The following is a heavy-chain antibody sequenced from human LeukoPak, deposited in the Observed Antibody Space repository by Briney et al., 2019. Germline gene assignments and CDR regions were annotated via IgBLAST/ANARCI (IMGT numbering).Heavy chain of an antibody. V-gene: IGHV4-59*01. CDR2: IYYSGST. CDR3: ARVPPPELDYYDSSGYYYPDAFDI. CDR1: GGSISSYY. J-gene: IGHJ3*02. Sequence: SETLSLTCTVSGGSISSYYWSWIRQPPGKGLEWIGYIYYSGSTNYNPSLKSRVTISVDTSKNQFSLKLSSVTAADTAVYYCARVPPPELDYYDSSGYYYPDAFDIWGQGTMVTVSS. D-gene: IGHD3-22*01.